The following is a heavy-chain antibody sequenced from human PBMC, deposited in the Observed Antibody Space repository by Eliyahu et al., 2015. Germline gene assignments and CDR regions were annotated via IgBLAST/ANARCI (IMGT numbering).Heavy chain of an antibody. CDR3: VRSRTYNYMDV. D-gene: IGHD1-1*01. CDR1: GGSISGYY. J-gene: IGHJ6*03. CDR2: IYYSGST. Sequence: QVQLQESGPGLVKPSETLSLTCTVSGGSISGYYWTWIRQPPGKGLEWIGYIYYSGSTTYNPSLNSRVTISVDTSKNQFSLQLSSVTAADTAVYYCVRSRTYNYMDVWGKGTTVTVSS. V-gene: IGHV4-59*01.